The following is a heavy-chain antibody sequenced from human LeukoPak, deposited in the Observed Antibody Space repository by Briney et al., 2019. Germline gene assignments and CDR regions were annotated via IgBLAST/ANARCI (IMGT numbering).Heavy chain of an antibody. Sequence: SETLSLTCTVSGYSISSGYYWGWIRQPPGKGLEWIGSIYHSGSTNYNPSLKSRVTISVDTSKNQFSLKLSSVTAADTAVYYCASAYSSSWFDYWGQGTLVTVSS. CDR2: IYHSGST. D-gene: IGHD6-13*01. J-gene: IGHJ4*02. CDR1: GYSISSGYY. V-gene: IGHV4-38-2*02. CDR3: ASAYSSSWFDY.